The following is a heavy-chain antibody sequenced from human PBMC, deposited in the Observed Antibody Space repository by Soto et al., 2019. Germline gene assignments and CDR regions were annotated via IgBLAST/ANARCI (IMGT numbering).Heavy chain of an antibody. CDR1: GDSISSGGW. V-gene: IGHV4-4*02. CDR3: AKDGRNGYNLFY. CDR2: IYHSGST. J-gene: IGHJ4*02. D-gene: IGHD5-12*01. Sequence: QVQLQELGPGVVKPSGTLSLTCAVSGDSISSGGWWSWVRQPPGKGLEWIGEIYHSGSTNYNPSLKSRVSISVDKSKNHFSLNLNSVNAADTAIYYCAKDGRNGYNLFYWGQGTRVTVSS.